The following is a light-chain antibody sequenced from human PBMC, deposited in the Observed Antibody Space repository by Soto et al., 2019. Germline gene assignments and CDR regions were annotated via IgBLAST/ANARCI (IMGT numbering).Light chain of an antibody. Sequence: EIVVTQSPATLSLSPGERATLSCRASQSISSYLAWYQQKPGQVPRLLIYDASNRATGIPARFSGSGSGTDVTLTISSLEPEDFAVYYCQQRSTWPLTFGGGTKVEIK. V-gene: IGKV3-11*01. CDR3: QQRSTWPLT. CDR2: DAS. CDR1: QSISSY. J-gene: IGKJ4*01.